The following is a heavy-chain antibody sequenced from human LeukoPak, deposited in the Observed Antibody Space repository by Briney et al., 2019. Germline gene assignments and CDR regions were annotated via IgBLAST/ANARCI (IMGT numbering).Heavy chain of an antibody. Sequence: TGGSLRLSCAASGFTFNSYGLHWVRQAPGKGLEWVAFIRYDGSNKYYADSVKGRFTISRDNSKNTLYLQMNSLRAEDTAVYYCARGNHLKYDIWGQGTMVTVSS. V-gene: IGHV3-30*02. CDR2: IRYDGSNK. J-gene: IGHJ3*02. D-gene: IGHD1-14*01. CDR3: ARGNHLKYDI. CDR1: GFTFNSYG.